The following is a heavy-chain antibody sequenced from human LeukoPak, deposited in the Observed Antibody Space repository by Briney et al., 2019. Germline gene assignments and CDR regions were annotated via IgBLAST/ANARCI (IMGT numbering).Heavy chain of an antibody. Sequence: PGGSLRLSCAASGFTFSDYYMSWIRQAPGKGLEWVSYISSSCSYTNYADSVKGRFTISRDNAKNSLYLQMNSLRAEDTAVYYCARDRPAGTAASYYYYGTDVWGKGTTVTVSS. CDR2: ISSSCSYT. J-gene: IGHJ6*04. CDR3: ARDRPAGTAASYYYYGTDV. V-gene: IGHV3-11*06. CDR1: GFTFSDYY. D-gene: IGHD2-2*01.